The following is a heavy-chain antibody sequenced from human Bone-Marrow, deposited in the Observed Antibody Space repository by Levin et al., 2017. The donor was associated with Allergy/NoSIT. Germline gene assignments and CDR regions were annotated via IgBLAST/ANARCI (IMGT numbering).Heavy chain of an antibody. CDR3: ARAGGSWELLSNTLGFDY. V-gene: IGHV3-30*04. J-gene: IGHJ4*02. Sequence: GGSLRLSCAASGFTFSSYAMHWVRQAPGKGLEWVAVISYDGSNKYYADSVKGRFTISRDNSKNTLYLQMNSLRAEDTAVYYCARAGGSWELLSNTLGFDYWGQGTLVTVSS. CDR2: ISYDGSNK. D-gene: IGHD1-26*01. CDR1: GFTFSSYA.